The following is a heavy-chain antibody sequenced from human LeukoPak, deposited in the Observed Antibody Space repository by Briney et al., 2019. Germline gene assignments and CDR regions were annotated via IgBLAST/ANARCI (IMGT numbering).Heavy chain of an antibody. D-gene: IGHD4-17*01. CDR2: INHSGST. V-gene: IGHV4-34*01. Sequence: SETLSLTCAVYGGSFSGYYWSWIRQPPGKGLEWIGEINHSGSTNYNPSLKSRVTISVDTSKNQFSLKLSSVTAADTAVYYCARALRATVTTGGRFDPWGQGTLVTVSS. CDR3: ARALRATVTTGGRFDP. J-gene: IGHJ5*02. CDR1: GGSFSGYY.